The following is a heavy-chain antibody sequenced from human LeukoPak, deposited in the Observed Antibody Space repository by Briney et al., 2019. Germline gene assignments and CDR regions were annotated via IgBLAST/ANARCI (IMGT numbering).Heavy chain of an antibody. V-gene: IGHV4-34*01. D-gene: IGHD2-15*01. J-gene: IGHJ4*02. Sequence: TSETLSLTCAVYGGSFSGYYWSWIRQPPGKGLEWIGEINHSGSTNYNPSLKSRVTISVDTSKNQFSLKLSSVTAADTAVYYCASWVAGTVDYWGQGTLVTVSS. CDR3: ASWVAGTVDY. CDR1: GGSFSGYY. CDR2: INHSGST.